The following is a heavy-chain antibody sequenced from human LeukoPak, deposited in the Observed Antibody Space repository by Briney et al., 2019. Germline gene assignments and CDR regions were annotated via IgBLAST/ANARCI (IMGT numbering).Heavy chain of an antibody. CDR2: TYYRSKWYN. D-gene: IGHD1/OR15-1a*01. Sequence: SQTLSLTCAISGDSVSSNSAAWSWIRQSPSRGLEWLGRTYYRSKWYNDYAISVKSRIIINPDTSKNQVSLQLNTVTLEDTAVYYCAREASGTPGYFDSWGQGTLVTVAS. CDR3: AREASGTPGYFDS. V-gene: IGHV6-1*01. CDR1: GDSVSSNSAA. J-gene: IGHJ4*02.